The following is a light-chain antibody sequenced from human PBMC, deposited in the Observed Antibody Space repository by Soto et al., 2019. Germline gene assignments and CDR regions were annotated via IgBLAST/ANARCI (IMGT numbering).Light chain of an antibody. CDR2: KAS. Sequence: DIQMTQSPSTLSASVGDRVTMTCRAGQSISSWLAWYQQKPGKAPKLLIYKASSLESGVPSRFSGSGSGTEFTLTISSLQPDDFATYYCHQYNSYPWTFGQGTKVEIK. J-gene: IGKJ1*01. CDR3: HQYNSYPWT. V-gene: IGKV1-5*03. CDR1: QSISSW.